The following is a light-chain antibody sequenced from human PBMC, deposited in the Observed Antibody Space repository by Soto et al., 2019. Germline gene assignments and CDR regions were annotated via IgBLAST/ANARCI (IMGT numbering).Light chain of an antibody. CDR3: QQYGSSLLT. CDR1: QSVSSY. Sequence: EIVLTQSPATLSLSPGERATLSCRASQSVSSYLAWYQQKPGLAPRLLIYDASSRATGVPARFSGSGSGTDFTLTISRLEPEDFAVYYCQQYGSSLLTFGGGTTVDIK. J-gene: IGKJ4*01. CDR2: DAS. V-gene: IGKV3D-20*01.